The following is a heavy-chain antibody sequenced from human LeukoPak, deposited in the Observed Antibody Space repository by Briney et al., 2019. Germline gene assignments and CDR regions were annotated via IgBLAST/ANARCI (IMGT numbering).Heavy chain of an antibody. D-gene: IGHD6-13*01. CDR2: IYYSGST. CDR3: ARGRASGIAAAGTYYFDY. Sequence: SETLSLTCTVSGGSISSGGDYWSWIRQHPGKGLEWIGYIYYSGSTYYNPSLKSRVTISVDTSKNQFSLKLSSVTAADTAVYYCARGRASGIAAAGTYYFDYWGQGTLVTVSS. V-gene: IGHV4-31*03. CDR1: GGSISSGGDY. J-gene: IGHJ4*02.